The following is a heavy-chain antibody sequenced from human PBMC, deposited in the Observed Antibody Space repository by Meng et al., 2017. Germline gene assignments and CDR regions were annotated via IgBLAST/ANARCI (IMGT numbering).Heavy chain of an antibody. CDR2: IYSGGST. CDR3: ARDSSSGWYHNY. J-gene: IGHJ4*02. CDR1: GFSVTTSY. V-gene: IGHV3-53*02. D-gene: IGHD6-19*01. Sequence: GQLAETGGVLIQPGGSLRLSCTASGFSVTTSYMSWVRQAPGKGLEWVSVIYSGGSTYYADSVKGRFSISRDNSKNTLYLQMNSLRAEDTAVYFCARDSSSGWYHNYWGQGTLVTVSS.